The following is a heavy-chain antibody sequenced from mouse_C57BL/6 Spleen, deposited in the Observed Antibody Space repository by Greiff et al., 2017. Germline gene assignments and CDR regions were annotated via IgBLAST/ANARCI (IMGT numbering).Heavy chain of an antibody. D-gene: IGHD4-1*01. V-gene: IGHV1-64*01. J-gene: IGHJ2*01. CDR2: IHPNSGST. Sequence: QVQLQQPGAELVKPGASVKLSCKASGYTFTSYWMHWVKQRPGQGLEWIGMIHPNSGSTNYNEKFKSKATLTVDKSSSTAYMQLSSLTSEDSAVYYCARGEGNWEYYFDYWGQGTTLTVSS. CDR1: GYTFTSYW. CDR3: ARGEGNWEYYFDY.